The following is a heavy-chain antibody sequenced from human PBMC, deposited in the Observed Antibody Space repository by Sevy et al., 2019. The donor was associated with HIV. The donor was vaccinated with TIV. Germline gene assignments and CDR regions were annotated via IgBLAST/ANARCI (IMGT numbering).Heavy chain of an antibody. J-gene: IGHJ6*02. CDR2: INHSGST. CDR1: GGSFSGYY. V-gene: IGHV4-34*01. Sequence: SETLSLTCAVYGGSFSGYYWSWIRQPPGKGLEWIGEINHSGSTNYNPSLKSRVTISVDTSKNQFSLKLSSVTAADTAVYYCARGRGDIVVVPAAPYYYYGMDVWGQWTTVTVSS. CDR3: ARGRGDIVVVPAAPYYYYGMDV. D-gene: IGHD2-2*01.